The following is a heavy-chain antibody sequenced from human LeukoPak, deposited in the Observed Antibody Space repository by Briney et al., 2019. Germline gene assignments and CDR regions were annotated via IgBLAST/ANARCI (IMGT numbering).Heavy chain of an antibody. CDR2: INHSGST. J-gene: IGHJ5*02. D-gene: IGHD2-15*01. V-gene: IGHV4-34*01. CDR3: ARAPGYCSGGSCFNWFDP. CDR1: GGSLSAYY. Sequence: SETLSLTCAVYGGSLSAYYWTWIRQPPGKGLEWIGEINHSGSTNYNSSLKSRVTISVDTSKNQFSLKLSSVTAADTAVYYCARAPGYCSGGSCFNWFDPWGQGTLVTVSS.